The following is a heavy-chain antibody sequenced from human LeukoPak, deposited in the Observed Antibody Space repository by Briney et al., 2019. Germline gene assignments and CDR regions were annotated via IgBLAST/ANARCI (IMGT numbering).Heavy chain of an antibody. J-gene: IGHJ4*02. CDR3: ARRYCSGGSCYHFDY. D-gene: IGHD2-15*01. Sequence: GESLKISCKGSGYSFTSYWIGWVRQMPGKGLEWMGIIYPGDSDTRYSPSFQGQVTTSADKSISTAYLQWSSLKASDTAMYYCARRYCSGGSCYHFDYWGQGTLVTVSS. CDR1: GYSFTSYW. V-gene: IGHV5-51*01. CDR2: IYPGDSDT.